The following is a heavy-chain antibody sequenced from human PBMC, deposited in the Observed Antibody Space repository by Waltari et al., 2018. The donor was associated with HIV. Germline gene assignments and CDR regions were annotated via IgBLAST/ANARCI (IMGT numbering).Heavy chain of an antibody. CDR2: ITDDGSEK. D-gene: IGHD1-26*01. Sequence: EVQLMESGGGLVQSGGSLRLSCAASGFTFYNYWMVWVRKTPVKGLEWVAHITDDGSEKYHMGPVQGRFAISRDNAKNSMVLQMNSLTAEDTAVYYCARIGTFPHNYAINFWGQGTTVTVSS. CDR1: GFTFYNYW. V-gene: IGHV3-7*01. J-gene: IGHJ6*02. CDR3: ARIGTFPHNYAINF.